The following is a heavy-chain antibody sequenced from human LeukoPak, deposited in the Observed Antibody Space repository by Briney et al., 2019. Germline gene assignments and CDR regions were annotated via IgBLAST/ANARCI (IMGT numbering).Heavy chain of an antibody. CDR1: GGSISSSSYY. CDR3: ARGSKYDLH. Sequence: SSETLSLTCTVSGGSISSSSYYWGWIRQPPGKGLEWIGSIYYSGSTYYNPSLKSRVTISVDTSKNQFSLKLSSVTAADTAVYYCARGSKYDLHWGQGTLVTVSS. CDR2: IYYSGST. V-gene: IGHV4-39*01. J-gene: IGHJ4*02. D-gene: IGHD3-3*01.